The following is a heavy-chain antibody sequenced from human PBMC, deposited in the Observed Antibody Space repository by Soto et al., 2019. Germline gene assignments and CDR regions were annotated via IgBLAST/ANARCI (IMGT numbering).Heavy chain of an antibody. CDR2: IYYSGNA. D-gene: IGHD3-22*01. V-gene: IGHV4-61*01. Sequence: QLRVQESGPGLVKPSETVSLTCTVSGGSVSSGSYFWNWIRQPPGKGLEWIGYIYYSGNAKYNASLKSRVTISLDTSTNHVSLTLSSVTAADTAIYYCARDGYSDSGGRPYFDFWGQGTLVTVSS. J-gene: IGHJ4*02. CDR1: GGSVSSGSYF. CDR3: ARDGYSDSGGRPYFDF.